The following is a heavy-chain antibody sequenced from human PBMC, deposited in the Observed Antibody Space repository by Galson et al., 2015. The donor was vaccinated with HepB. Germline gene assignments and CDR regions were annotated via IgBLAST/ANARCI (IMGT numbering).Heavy chain of an antibody. CDR2: IYTSGYT. J-gene: IGHJ5*02. D-gene: IGHD2/OR15-2a*01. V-gene: IGHV4-4*07. CDR3: ARGPYFCDRADCHGDKAWFDP. Sequence: ETLSLTCTVSGGSITNYYWSWIRQSAGKGLEWLGRIYTSGYTNYNPSLNSRITMSVDTSKNQFSLKLSSVTAADTAVYYCARGPYFCDRADCHGDKAWFDPWGQGTLVAVSS. CDR1: GGSITNYY.